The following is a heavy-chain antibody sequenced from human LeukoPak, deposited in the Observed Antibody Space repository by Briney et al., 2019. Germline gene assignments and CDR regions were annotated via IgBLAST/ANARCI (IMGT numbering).Heavy chain of an antibody. V-gene: IGHV3-48*03. Sequence: PGGSLRLSCAASGFTFSSYEMNWVRQAPGKGLEWVSYISSSGSTIYYADSVKGRFTISRDNSKNTLYLQMNSLRAEDTAVYYCAKVPAPLYYYDSSGYYDYWGQGTLVTVSS. J-gene: IGHJ4*02. CDR3: AKVPAPLYYYDSSGYYDY. CDR2: ISSSGSTI. CDR1: GFTFSSYE. D-gene: IGHD3-22*01.